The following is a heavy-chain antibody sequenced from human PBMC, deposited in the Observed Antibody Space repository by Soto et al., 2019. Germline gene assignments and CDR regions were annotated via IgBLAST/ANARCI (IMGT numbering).Heavy chain of an antibody. CDR2: ISGGGDAT. Sequence: EVQLLESGGGLVQPGGSLRLSCAASGFTFGNYAFSWVRQAPGKGLEWVSVISGGGDATYYPDSVKGRFTTSRDNSKNTVYLQMNSLRAEDTAVYLCAKKSLGSITLPVVYYFDYWGQGTLVTVSS. V-gene: IGHV3-23*01. J-gene: IGHJ4*02. CDR3: AKKSLGSITLPVVYYFDY. CDR1: GFTFGNYA. D-gene: IGHD7-27*01.